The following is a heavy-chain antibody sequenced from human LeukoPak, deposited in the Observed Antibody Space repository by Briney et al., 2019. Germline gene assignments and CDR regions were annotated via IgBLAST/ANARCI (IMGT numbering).Heavy chain of an antibody. CDR1: GFTFSSNW. V-gene: IGHV3-7*03. CDR3: ASSEGRIAVAETFHY. D-gene: IGHD6-19*01. J-gene: IGHJ4*02. Sequence: PGGSLRLSCAASGFTFSSNWTNWVRQAPGKGLEWVAKIKEDGSEKYYVDSVKGRFTISRDNAKNSLYLQMNSLRAEDTAVYYCASSEGRIAVAETFHYWGQGTLVTVSS. CDR2: IKEDGSEK.